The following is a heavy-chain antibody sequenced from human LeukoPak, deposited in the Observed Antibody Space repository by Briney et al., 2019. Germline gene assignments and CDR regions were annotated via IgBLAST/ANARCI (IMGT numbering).Heavy chain of an antibody. CDR3: AIHDLWFGIKY. J-gene: IGHJ4*02. V-gene: IGHV4-34*01. D-gene: IGHD3-10*01. CDR1: GGSFSGYY. CDR2: INHSGST. Sequence: SETLSLTCAVYGGSFSGYYWSWIRQPPGKGLEWIGEINHSGSTNYNPSLKSRVTISVDTSKNQFSLKLSSVTAADTAVYYCAIHDLWFGIKYWGQGTLVTVSS.